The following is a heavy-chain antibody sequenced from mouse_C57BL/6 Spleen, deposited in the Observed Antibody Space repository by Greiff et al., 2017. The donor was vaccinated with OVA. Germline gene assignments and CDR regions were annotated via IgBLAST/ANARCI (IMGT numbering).Heavy chain of an antibody. CDR3: ASDPGGFAY. J-gene: IGHJ3*01. V-gene: IGHV1-54*01. CDR1: GYAFTNYL. Sequence: LQESGAELVRPGTSVKVSCKASGYAFTNYLIEWVKQRPGQGLEWIGVINPGSGGTNYNEKFKGKATLTADKSSSTAYMQLSSLTSEDSAVYFCASDPGGFAYGGQGTLVTVSA. CDR2: INPGSGGT.